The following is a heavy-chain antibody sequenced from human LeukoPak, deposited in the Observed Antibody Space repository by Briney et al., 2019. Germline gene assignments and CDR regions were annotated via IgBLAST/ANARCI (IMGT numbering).Heavy chain of an antibody. J-gene: IGHJ5*02. CDR1: GGSISSYY. D-gene: IGHD1-26*01. V-gene: IGHV4-4*07. CDR3: ARDPRGIVGANHNWFDP. CDR2: IYASGST. Sequence: PSETLSLTCTVSGGSISSYYWSWIRQPAGKGLEWIGRIYASGSTNYNPSLKSRVTMSVDTSKSQFSLKLISVTAADTAVFYCARDPRGIVGANHNWFDPWGQGTLVTVSS.